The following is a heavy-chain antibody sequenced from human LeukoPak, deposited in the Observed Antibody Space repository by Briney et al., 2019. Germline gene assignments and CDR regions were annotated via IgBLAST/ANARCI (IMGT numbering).Heavy chain of an antibody. V-gene: IGHV3-21*01. CDR2: ISSSSYI. CDR1: GFTFSSYA. D-gene: IGHD2-2*01. CDR3: ASYCSSTSCYSPFDAFDI. Sequence: GGSLRLSCAASGFTFSSYAMSWVRQAPGKGLEWVSVISSSSYIYYADSVKGRFTISRDNAKNSLYLQMNSLRAEDTAVYYCASYCSSTSCYSPFDAFDIWGQGTMVTVSS. J-gene: IGHJ3*02.